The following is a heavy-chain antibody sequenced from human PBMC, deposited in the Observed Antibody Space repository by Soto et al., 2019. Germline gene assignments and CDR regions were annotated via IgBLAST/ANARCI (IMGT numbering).Heavy chain of an antibody. CDR3: AKIRWTISLQEEDAI. CDR1: GGTFGSYA. D-gene: IGHD2-15*01. V-gene: IGHV1-69*06. CDR2: VIPIFGTP. Sequence: QVQLVQSGAEVKKPGSSVMVSCKSSGGTFGSYAISWVRQAPGQGLEWMGGVIPIFGTPHYAQKFHGRVTITADIPTSTAYLELSSLKSADTAVYYCAKIRWTISLQEEDAIWGQGTLVTDSS. J-gene: IGHJ4*02.